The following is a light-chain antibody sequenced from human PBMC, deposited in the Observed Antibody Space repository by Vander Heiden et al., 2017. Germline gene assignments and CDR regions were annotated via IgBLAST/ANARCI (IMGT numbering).Light chain of an antibody. CDR2: KDS. J-gene: IGLJ2*01. CDR1: ALPKQY. CDR3: QSADSRLV. V-gene: IGLV3-25*03. Sequence: SDELTQPPPVSVSPGQTARITCSGDALPKQYAYWYQQKPGQSPVLVIYKDSERPSGIPGQFSGSSSETTVTLTISGVQAEDEADYSCQSADSRLVFGGGTKLTVL.